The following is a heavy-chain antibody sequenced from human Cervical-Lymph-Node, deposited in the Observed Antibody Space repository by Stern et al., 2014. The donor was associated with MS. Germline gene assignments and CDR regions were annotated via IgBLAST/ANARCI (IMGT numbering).Heavy chain of an antibody. CDR1: GYTFTMFG. CDR2: ISPYTSNT. J-gene: IGHJ4*02. Sequence: QVQLVQSGPEVKKPGASVRVPCKASGYTFTMFGLSWVRQAPGQGLEWMGWISPYTSNTNFAEPFQGRVTLTTDTSTDTAYMELRNLKSDDTAVYYCARVDYYESSGFFMYWGQGTLVTVSS. V-gene: IGHV1-18*01. CDR3: ARVDYYESSGFFMY. D-gene: IGHD3-22*01.